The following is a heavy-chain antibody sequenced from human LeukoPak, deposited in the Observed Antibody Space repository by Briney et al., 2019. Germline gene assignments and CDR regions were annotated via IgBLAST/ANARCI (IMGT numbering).Heavy chain of an antibody. CDR2: MNPNSGNT. Sequence: ASVRVSCKASGYTFTSYDINWVRQATGQGLEWMGWMNPNSGNTGYAQKFQGRVTITRNTSISTAYMELSSLRSEDTAVYYCARASIAVAVPFDYWGQGTLVTVSS. V-gene: IGHV1-8*03. CDR3: ARASIAVAVPFDY. CDR1: GYTFTSYD. D-gene: IGHD6-19*01. J-gene: IGHJ4*02.